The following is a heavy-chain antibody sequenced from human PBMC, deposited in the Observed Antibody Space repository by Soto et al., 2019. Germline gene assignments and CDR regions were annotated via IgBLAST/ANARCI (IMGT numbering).Heavy chain of an antibody. CDR3: ARDSSSWYSNYYYGMDV. CDR2: IIPILGIA. J-gene: IGHJ6*02. Sequence: QVQLVQSGAEVKKPGSSVKVSCKASGGTFSSYTISWVRQAPGQGLEWMGRIIPILGIANYAQKFQGRVTITADKSTSTPYMELSSLRSEDTAVYYCARDSSSWYSNYYYGMDVWGQGTTVTVSS. CDR1: GGTFSSYT. V-gene: IGHV1-69*08. D-gene: IGHD6-13*01.